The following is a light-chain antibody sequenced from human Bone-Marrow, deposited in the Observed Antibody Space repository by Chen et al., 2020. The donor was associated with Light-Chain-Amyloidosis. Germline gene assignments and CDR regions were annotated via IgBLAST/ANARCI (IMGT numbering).Light chain of an antibody. CDR3: QSADSSGTYEVI. V-gene: IGLV3-25*03. J-gene: IGLJ2*01. Sequence: SYELTQPPSVSVAPGQTARITLSGDDLPTKYAYWYQQKPGQAPVLVIHRDTERPSGISERFSGSSSGTTATLTISGVQAEDEADYHCQSADSSGTYEVIFGGGTKLTV. CDR1: DLPTKY. CDR2: RDT.